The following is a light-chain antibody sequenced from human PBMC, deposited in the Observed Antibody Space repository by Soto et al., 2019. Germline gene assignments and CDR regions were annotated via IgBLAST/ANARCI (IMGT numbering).Light chain of an antibody. CDR3: QQRSNLLT. J-gene: IGKJ4*01. V-gene: IGKV3-11*01. CDR1: QRVSSY. Sequence: EIVLTQSPATLSLSPGERATLSCRASQRVSSYLAWYQQKPGQAPRLLIDDASNRDTGIPARFSGSGSGTDFNLTISSLEPEDFAVYYCQQRSNLLTFGGGTKVQI. CDR2: DAS.